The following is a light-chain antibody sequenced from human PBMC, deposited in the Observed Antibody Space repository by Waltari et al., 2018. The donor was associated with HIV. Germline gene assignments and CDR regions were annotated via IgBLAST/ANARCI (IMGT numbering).Light chain of an antibody. J-gene: IGLJ3*02. V-gene: IGLV1-51*01. Sequence: QSVLTQPPSVSAAPGQKVTISCSGSSSTIGNNFVSWLQQLPATAPKLLIYGTNKRPSGMPDRFSAAKSGTSATLAIAGLQTGDEAVYYCGTWDNNLSAFWVFGGGTKVTVL. CDR3: GTWDNNLSAFWV. CDR1: SSTIGNNF. CDR2: GTN.